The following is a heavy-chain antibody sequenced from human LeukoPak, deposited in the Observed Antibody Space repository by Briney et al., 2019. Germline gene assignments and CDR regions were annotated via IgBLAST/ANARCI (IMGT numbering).Heavy chain of an antibody. D-gene: IGHD6-13*01. CDR3: ARGDHAIAAQRYYFDY. V-gene: IGHV3-30-3*01. CDR2: ISYDGSNK. Sequence: GGSLRLSCAASGFTFSSYAMHWVRQAPGKGLEWVAVISYDGSNKYYADSVKGRFTISRDNSKNTLYLQMNSLRAEDTAVYYCARGDHAIAAQRYYFDYWGQGTLVTVSS. CDR1: GFTFSSYA. J-gene: IGHJ4*02.